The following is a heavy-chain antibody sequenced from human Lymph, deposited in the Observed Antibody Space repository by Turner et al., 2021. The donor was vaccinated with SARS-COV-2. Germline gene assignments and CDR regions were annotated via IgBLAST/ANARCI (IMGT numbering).Heavy chain of an antibody. J-gene: IGHJ4*02. CDR3: AKEGLSGRRLQFVPYFAY. D-gene: IGHD5-12*01. CDR2: ISGDGGST. CDR1: GFTFDDYA. V-gene: IGHV3-43*02. Sequence: EVQLVESGGGGVQPGGSLGLSCAASGFTFDDYAMHWVRQAPGKGLEWVSLISGDGGSTYYADSVKGRFTISRDDSKNSLYLQINSLRTEDTALYYCAKEGLSGRRLQFVPYFAYWGQGTLVSVSS.